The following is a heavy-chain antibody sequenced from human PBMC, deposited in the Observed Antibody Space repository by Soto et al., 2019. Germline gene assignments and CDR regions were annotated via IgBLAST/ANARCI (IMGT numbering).Heavy chain of an antibody. CDR2: IRSKAYGGTT. CDR3: TSDQVPEYSSSITYYYYYGMGV. D-gene: IGHD6-6*01. V-gene: IGHV3-49*03. CDR1: GFTFGDYA. Sequence: PGGSLRLSCTASGFTFGDYAMSWFRKAPGKGLEWVGIIRSKAYGGTTEYAASVKGRFTISRDDSKSIAYLQMNSLKTEDTAVHYCTSDQVPEYSSSITYYYYYGMGVWGKGTTVTVSS. J-gene: IGHJ6*04.